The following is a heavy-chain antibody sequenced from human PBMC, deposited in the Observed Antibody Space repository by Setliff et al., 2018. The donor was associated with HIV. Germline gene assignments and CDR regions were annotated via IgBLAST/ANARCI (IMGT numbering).Heavy chain of an antibody. CDR2: IYYSGAT. CDR1: GGSMSSSSYY. J-gene: IGHJ4*02. Sequence: PSETLSLTCTVSGGSMSSSSYYWGWIRQTPDKGLEWIGIIYYSGATYYNPSLTSRVTISVDTSRNQFSLKLRSVTAADTAAYYCARLGYVSGGFYKTPGPYYFDYWGQGAPVTVSS. CDR3: ARLGYVSGGFYKTPGPYYFDY. V-gene: IGHV4-39*01. D-gene: IGHD3-10*01.